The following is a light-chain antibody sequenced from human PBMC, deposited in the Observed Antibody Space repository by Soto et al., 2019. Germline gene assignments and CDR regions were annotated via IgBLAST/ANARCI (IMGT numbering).Light chain of an antibody. Sequence: SYELTQPPSVSEAPGKTASLTCGGNNIGSKSVHWYQQKPGQDPVLVMFYDRVRPSGIPERISGSNSGNADTLTIGRVEAGDEAEYFFPVWVRGSGGEGVFGGGTKLTVL. J-gene: IGLJ3*02. CDR3: PVWVRGSGGEGV. CDR1: NIGSKS. CDR2: YDR. V-gene: IGLV3-21*01.